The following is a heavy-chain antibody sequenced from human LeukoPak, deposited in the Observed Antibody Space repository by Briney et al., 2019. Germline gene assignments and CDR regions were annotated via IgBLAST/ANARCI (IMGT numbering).Heavy chain of an antibody. J-gene: IGHJ4*02. D-gene: IGHD6-19*01. Sequence: SQTLSLTCAISGDSVSSNSAAWNWIRQSPSRGLEWLGRTFYRSKWYNDYIVSVESRININPDTSKNQFSLQLKSVTPEDTAMYECAREEESSGWSFDYWGQGILVTVSS. V-gene: IGHV6-1*01. CDR1: GDSVSSNSAA. CDR3: AREEESSGWSFDY. CDR2: TFYRSKWYN.